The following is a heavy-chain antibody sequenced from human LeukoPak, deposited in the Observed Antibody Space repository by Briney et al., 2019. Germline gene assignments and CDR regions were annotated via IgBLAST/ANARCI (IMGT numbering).Heavy chain of an antibody. D-gene: IGHD1-26*01. Sequence: GASVKVSCKASGYTFTSYAMNWVRQAPGQGLEWMGWINPNSGGTNYAQKFQGRVTMARDTSISTAYMELSRLRSDDTAVYYCARQGVKWELRDRFSYFDYWGQGTLVTVSS. CDR3: ARQGVKWELRDRFSYFDY. V-gene: IGHV1-2*02. CDR1: GYTFTSYA. J-gene: IGHJ4*02. CDR2: INPNSGGT.